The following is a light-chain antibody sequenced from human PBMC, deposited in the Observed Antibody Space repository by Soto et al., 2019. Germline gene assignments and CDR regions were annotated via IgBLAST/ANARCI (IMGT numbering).Light chain of an antibody. Sequence: DIVMTQSPDSLAVSLGERATINCKSSQSLLYSSNNKNKLAWYQQKPGQPPKLLIYWASTRESGVPDRFSGSGSGTDFTLTISSLQAGDVAVYYCQHYYTTPVTFGGGTKVEI. CDR3: QHYYTTPVT. CDR2: WAS. V-gene: IGKV4-1*01. CDR1: QSLLYSSNNKNK. J-gene: IGKJ4*01.